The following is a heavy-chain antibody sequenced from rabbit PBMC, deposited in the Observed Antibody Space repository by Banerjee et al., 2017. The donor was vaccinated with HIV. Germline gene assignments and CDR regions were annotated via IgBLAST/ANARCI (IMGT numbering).Heavy chain of an antibody. CDR2: IATVSGST. CDR1: GFDLSSYYW. Sequence: QSLEESGGDLVKPGASLTLTCTASGFDLSSYYWICWVRQAPGKGLEWIACIATVSGSTYYASWAKGRFTISKTSSTTVTLQVASLTAADTATYFCARATAYNYGGGAGVDYFNLWGQGTLVTVS. V-gene: IGHV1S40*01. CDR3: ARATAYNYGGGAGVDYFNL. D-gene: IGHD6-1*01. J-gene: IGHJ4*01.